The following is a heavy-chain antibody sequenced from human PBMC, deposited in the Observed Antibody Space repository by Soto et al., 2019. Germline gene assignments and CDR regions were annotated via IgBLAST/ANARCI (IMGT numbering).Heavy chain of an antibody. CDR1: GGSISSHY. J-gene: IGHJ5*02. V-gene: IGHV4-59*11. CDR3: ARDRVSIVGATINWFDP. CDR2: IYYSGST. D-gene: IGHD1-26*01. Sequence: SETLSLTCTVSGGSISSHYWSWIRQPPGRGLEWIGYIYYSGSTDYNPSLRSRVTISVDTSKKQFSLQLNSVTPEDTAVYYCARDRVSIVGATINWFDPWGQGTLVTVSS.